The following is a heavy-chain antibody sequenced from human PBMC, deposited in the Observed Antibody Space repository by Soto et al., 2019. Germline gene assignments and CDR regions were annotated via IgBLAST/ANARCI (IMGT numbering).Heavy chain of an antibody. CDR2: ISKDGSTK. V-gene: IGHV3-30*18. Sequence: GALRLSCAASGFTFSSYGMHWVRQAPGKGLEWVAVISKDGSTKYDADSVKGRFTTSRDNSKNTLYLQMNSLRAEDTAVYYCAKETHSSGYGSYFDYWGQGTLVTVSS. CDR3: AKETHSSGYGSYFDY. CDR1: GFTFSSYG. D-gene: IGHD3-22*01. J-gene: IGHJ4*02.